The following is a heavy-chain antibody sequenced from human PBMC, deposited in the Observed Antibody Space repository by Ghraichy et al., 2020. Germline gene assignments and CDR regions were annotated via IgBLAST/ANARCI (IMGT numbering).Heavy chain of an antibody. Sequence: LSLTCAASGFTFSSYAMNWVRQAPGKGLEWVSGISGSGGSTYYADSVKGRFTISRDNSKNTLYLQMNSLRAEDTAVYYCAKDLNVVVVAGAFDIWGQGTMVTVSS. CDR3: AKDLNVVVVAGAFDI. V-gene: IGHV3-23*01. D-gene: IGHD2-15*01. J-gene: IGHJ3*02. CDR2: ISGSGGST. CDR1: GFTFSSYA.